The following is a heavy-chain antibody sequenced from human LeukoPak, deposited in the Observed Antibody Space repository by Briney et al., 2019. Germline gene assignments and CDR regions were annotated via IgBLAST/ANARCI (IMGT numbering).Heavy chain of an antibody. CDR2: IYTSGYT. CDR3: AGMIGYFDY. CDR1: GASVSSGNYY. Sequence: SQTLSLTCTVSGASVSSGNYYWSWIRRPAGKRLELIGRIYTSGYTYFNPSLKSRVTISVDKSKNQFSLRLNSVTAADTAVYYCAGMIGYFDYWGQGIVVTVSS. J-gene: IGHJ4*02. D-gene: IGHD3-16*01. V-gene: IGHV4-61*02.